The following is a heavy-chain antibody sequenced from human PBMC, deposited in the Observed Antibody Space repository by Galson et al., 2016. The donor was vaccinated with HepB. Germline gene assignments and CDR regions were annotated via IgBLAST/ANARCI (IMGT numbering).Heavy chain of an antibody. CDR1: GFTFSSYW. Sequence: SLRLSCAASGFTFSSYWMHWVRQAPGKGLVWVPHINGDGRTTSYADSVKGRFTISRDNAKNTLFLHMNSLRAEDTAVYFCARDPMSVVGAVEYWGQGTLVTVSS. V-gene: IGHV3-74*01. J-gene: IGHJ4*02. CDR3: ARDPMSVVGAVEY. CDR2: INGDGRTT. D-gene: IGHD1-26*01.